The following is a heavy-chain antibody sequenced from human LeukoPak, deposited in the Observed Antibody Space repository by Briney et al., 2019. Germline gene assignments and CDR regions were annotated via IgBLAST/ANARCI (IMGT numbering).Heavy chain of an antibody. Sequence: GGSLRLSCAASGFTFSSYAMSWVRQAPGKGLEWVSAISGRGGSTYYADSVKGRFTISRDNSKNTLYLQMNSLRAEDTAVYYCATRLYYYDSSGYYSEYFQHWGQGTLVTVSS. CDR2: ISGRGGST. J-gene: IGHJ1*01. CDR1: GFTFSSYA. V-gene: IGHV3-23*01. D-gene: IGHD3-22*01. CDR3: ATRLYYYDSSGYYSEYFQH.